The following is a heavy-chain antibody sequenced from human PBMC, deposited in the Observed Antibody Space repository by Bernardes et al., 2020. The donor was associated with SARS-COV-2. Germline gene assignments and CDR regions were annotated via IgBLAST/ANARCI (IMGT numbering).Heavy chain of an antibody. CDR1: GFTFRYYA. D-gene: IGHD3-3*01. CDR3: AKRRLDEWSGRNNWLDP. V-gene: IGHV3-23*01. J-gene: IGHJ5*02. Sequence: GSLRLSCAASGFTFRYYAMYWVRQAPGKGLEWVSGISASGAGTYYADCVRGRFTITRDNSRNILYLQMNSLRGEDTAKYYCAKRRLDEWSGRNNWLDPWGQVTLVTGSS. CDR2: ISASGAGT.